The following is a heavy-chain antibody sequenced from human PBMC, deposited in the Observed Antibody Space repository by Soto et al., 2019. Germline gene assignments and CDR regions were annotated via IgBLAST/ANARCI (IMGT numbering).Heavy chain of an antibody. CDR2: IKQDGSEK. D-gene: IGHD2-21*02. J-gene: IGHJ6*02. CDR3: ARDPSIVVVTVLLYYYYGMDV. CDR1: GFTFSSYW. V-gene: IGHV3-7*01. Sequence: GGSLRLSCAASGFTFSSYWMSWVRQAPGKGLEWVANIKQDGSEKYYVDSVKGRFTISRDNAKNSLYLQMNSLRAEDTAVYYCARDPSIVVVTVLLYYYYGMDVWGQGPTVTVSS.